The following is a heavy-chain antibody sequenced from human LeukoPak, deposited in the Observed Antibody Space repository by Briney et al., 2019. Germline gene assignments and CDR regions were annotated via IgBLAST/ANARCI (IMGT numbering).Heavy chain of an antibody. D-gene: IGHD3-10*01. J-gene: IGHJ4*02. CDR2: ISWNSGSI. V-gene: IGHV3-9*01. Sequence: GGSLRLSCTASGFTFGDYAMHWVRQAPGKGLEWVSGISWNSGSIGYAVSVKGRFTIYRDNAKNSLYLQMNTLRPEDTALYYCVKDKEDPITMVRGFDNWGQGTRVTVSS. CDR1: GFTFGDYA. CDR3: VKDKEDPITMVRGFDN.